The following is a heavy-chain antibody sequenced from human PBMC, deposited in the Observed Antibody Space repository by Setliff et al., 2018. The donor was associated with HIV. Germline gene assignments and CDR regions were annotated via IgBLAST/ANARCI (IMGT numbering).Heavy chain of an antibody. D-gene: IGHD2-21*02. V-gene: IGHV3-48*04. J-gene: IGHJ4*02. Sequence: GGSLRLSCIASGFTFDTYTMNWVRQAPGKGLEWVSYIGSSGYTKYYADSVKGRFTISRDNDKNSLDLQMDSLRAEDTATYYCVRVARDWELDSWGQGTLVTVSS. CDR1: GFTFDTYT. CDR3: VRVARDWELDS. CDR2: IGSSGYTK.